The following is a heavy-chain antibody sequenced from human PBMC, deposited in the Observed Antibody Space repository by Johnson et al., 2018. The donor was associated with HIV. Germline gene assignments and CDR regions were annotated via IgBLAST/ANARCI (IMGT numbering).Heavy chain of an antibody. CDR2: IWYDGSNK. D-gene: IGHD3-22*01. CDR1: GFTFSSYA. J-gene: IGHJ3*02. CDR3: AKEIGYYYNSSGYYYGGHAFDI. Sequence: QVQLVESGGGVVQPGRSLRLSCAASGFTFSSYAMHWVRQAPGKGLEWVAVIWYDGSNKYYADSLKGRFTISRDNSKNTVYLQMNSLRPEDTAVYYCAKEIGYYYNSSGYYYGGHAFDIWGQGTMVTVSS. V-gene: IGHV3-30*04.